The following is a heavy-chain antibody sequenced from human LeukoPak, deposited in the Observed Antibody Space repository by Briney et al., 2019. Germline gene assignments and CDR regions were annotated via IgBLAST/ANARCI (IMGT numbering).Heavy chain of an antibody. CDR3: AREHSYSGSYFKGGGDY. Sequence: ASVKVSCTASGYTFTSYGISWVRQAPGQGLEWMGWISAYNGNTNYAQKLQGRVTMTTDTSTSTAYMELRSLRSDDTAVYYCAREHSYSGSYFKGGGDYWGQGTLVTVSS. V-gene: IGHV1-18*01. D-gene: IGHD1-26*01. CDR2: ISAYNGNT. CDR1: GYTFTSYG. J-gene: IGHJ4*02.